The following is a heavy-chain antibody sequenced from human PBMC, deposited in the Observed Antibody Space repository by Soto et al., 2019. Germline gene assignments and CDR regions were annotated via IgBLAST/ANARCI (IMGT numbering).Heavy chain of an antibody. V-gene: IGHV4-30-4*01. D-gene: IGHD3-10*01. CDR2: IYYSGST. CDR3: ARGIVGVRGAHYYYYGMDV. J-gene: IGHJ6*02. CDR1: GGSISSGDYY. Sequence: QVQLQESGPGLVKPSQTLSLTCTVSGGSISSGDYYWSWIRQPPGKGLEGIGYIYYSGSTYYNPSLKCRVTISLDTSKNQFSLKLSSVTAADTAVYYCARGIVGVRGAHYYYYGMDVWGQGTTVTVSS.